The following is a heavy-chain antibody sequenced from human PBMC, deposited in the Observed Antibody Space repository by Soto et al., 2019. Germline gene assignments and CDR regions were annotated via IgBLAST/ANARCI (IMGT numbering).Heavy chain of an antibody. CDR1: GGSISSGGYY. Sequence: PSETLSLTCTVSGGSISSGGYYWSWIRQHPGKGLEWIGYIYYSGSTYYNPSLKSRVTISVDTSKNQFSLKLSSVTAADTAVYYCARTIYYYDSSGPGLDVWGQGTTVTXSS. CDR2: IYYSGST. CDR3: ARTIYYYDSSGPGLDV. V-gene: IGHV4-30-4*08. D-gene: IGHD3-22*01. J-gene: IGHJ6*02.